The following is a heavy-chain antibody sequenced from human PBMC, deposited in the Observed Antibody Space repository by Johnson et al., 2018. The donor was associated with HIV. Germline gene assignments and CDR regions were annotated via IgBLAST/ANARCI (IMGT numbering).Heavy chain of an antibody. CDR2: VYSGGST. CDR1: GFTVSSHY. V-gene: IGHV3-53*02. Sequence: VQLVETGGGLIQPGGSLRLSCAASGFTVSSHYMNWVRQAPGKGLEWVSIVYSGGSTYYADSVKGRFPISRDNSKNTLYLQMNSLRAEDTAVYFCARDRRYYDSSGYYHDAFDIWGQGTMVTVSS. CDR3: ARDRRYYDSSGYYHDAFDI. D-gene: IGHD3-22*01. J-gene: IGHJ3*02.